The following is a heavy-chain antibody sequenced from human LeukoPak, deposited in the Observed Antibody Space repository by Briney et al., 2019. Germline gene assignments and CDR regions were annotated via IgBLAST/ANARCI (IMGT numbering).Heavy chain of an antibody. CDR1: GFTFSNYA. V-gene: IGHV3-23*01. D-gene: IGHD4-17*01. J-gene: IGHJ3*01. Sequence: GGSLRLSCAASGFTFSNYAFVWVRQAPGKGLEWVSGINGNGGRTIHADSVKGRFTISRDNSRNTLYLQMNSLRADDTAIYYCGRDPNGDYIGAFDLWGQGTMVSVSS. CDR2: INGNGGRT. CDR3: GRDPNGDYIGAFDL.